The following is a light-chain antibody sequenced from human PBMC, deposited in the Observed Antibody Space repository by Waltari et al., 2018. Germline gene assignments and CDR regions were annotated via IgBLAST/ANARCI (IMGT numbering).Light chain of an antibody. J-gene: IGKJ1*01. Sequence: CRASESVGSDLAWYQQKPGRAPRLLIYGASSRATGIPDRFSGVGSGTDFSLTISRLEAEDFAVYYCQKYDRLPATFGQGTKVEIK. V-gene: IGKV3-20*01. CDR3: QKYDRLPAT. CDR1: ESVGSD. CDR2: GAS.